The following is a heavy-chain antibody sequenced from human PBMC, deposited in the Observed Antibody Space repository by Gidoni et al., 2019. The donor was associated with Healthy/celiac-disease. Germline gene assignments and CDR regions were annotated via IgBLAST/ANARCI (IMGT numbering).Heavy chain of an antibody. D-gene: IGHD6-19*01. Sequence: EVQLVESGGGLVQPGGSLILSCPASGFTFSSYSINWVRQAPGKGLEWVSYISSSSSTIYYADSGKGRFTISRDNAKKSRYLQMNSLRAEDTAVYYCARDLSSGWYGLLDYWGQGTLVTVSS. CDR2: ISSSSSTI. V-gene: IGHV3-48*01. CDR3: ARDLSSGWYGLLDY. J-gene: IGHJ4*02. CDR1: GFTFSSYS.